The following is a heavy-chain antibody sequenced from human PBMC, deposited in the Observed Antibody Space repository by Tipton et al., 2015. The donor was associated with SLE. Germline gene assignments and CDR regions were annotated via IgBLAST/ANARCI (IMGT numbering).Heavy chain of an antibody. CDR3: ARLYSGYDNLLYYFYY. CDR2: IYYSGST. CDR1: GGSISSSSYY. D-gene: IGHD5-12*01. Sequence: TLSLTCTVSGGSISSSSYYWGWIRQPPGKGLEWIGGIYYSGSTYYNPSLKSRVTISVDTSKNQFSLKLSSVTAADTAVYYCARLYSGYDNLLYYFYYWGQGTLVTVSS. V-gene: IGHV4-39*07. J-gene: IGHJ4*02.